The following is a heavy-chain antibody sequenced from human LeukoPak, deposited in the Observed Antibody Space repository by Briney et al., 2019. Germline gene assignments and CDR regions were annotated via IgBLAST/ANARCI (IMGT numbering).Heavy chain of an antibody. CDR2: TYYRSKWYY. Sequence: SQTLSLTCAISGDSVSSKNTAWNWIPQSPSRGLEWLGSTYYRSKWYYDYAVSVKSQITISPDTSKNQFSLHLNSVTPEDTALYYCASGSYYLGFNSWGQGTLVTVSS. V-gene: IGHV6-1*01. CDR1: GDSVSSKNTA. J-gene: IGHJ4*02. CDR3: ASGSYYLGFNS. D-gene: IGHD3-22*01.